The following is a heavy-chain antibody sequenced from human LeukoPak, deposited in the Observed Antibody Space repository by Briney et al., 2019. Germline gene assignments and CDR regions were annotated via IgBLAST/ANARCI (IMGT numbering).Heavy chain of an antibody. CDR3: ARTGNPAIGEY. Sequence: GGSLRLSCAASGFTFSNFAMSWVRQAPGKGLEWVSAVSSDGINTYYADSVKGRFTISRDNSKNTLYLQMNSLRAENTAVYFCARTGNPAIGEYWGQGTLVTVSS. CDR1: GFTFSNFA. V-gene: IGHV3-23*01. CDR2: VSSDGINT. J-gene: IGHJ4*02. D-gene: IGHD1-1*01.